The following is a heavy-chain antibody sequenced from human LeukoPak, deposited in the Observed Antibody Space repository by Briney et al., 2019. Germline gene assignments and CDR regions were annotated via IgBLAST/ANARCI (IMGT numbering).Heavy chain of an antibody. V-gene: IGHV4-30-2*01. CDR3: ARDERDDAFDI. J-gene: IGHJ3*02. CDR1: GGSISSGGYY. Sequence: PSQTLSLTCTVSGGSISSGGYYWSWIRQPPGKGLEWIGYIYHSGSTYYNPSLKSRVTISVDRSKNQFSLKLSSVTAADTAVYYCARDERDDAFDIWGQGTMVTVSS. CDR2: IYHSGST.